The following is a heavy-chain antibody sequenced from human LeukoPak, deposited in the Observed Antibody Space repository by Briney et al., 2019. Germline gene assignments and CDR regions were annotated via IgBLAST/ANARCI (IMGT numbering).Heavy chain of an antibody. CDR2: ISSGSSNI. J-gene: IGHJ3*02. V-gene: IGHV3-21*01. CDR3: ARETDNTWAYAFDI. Sequence: PGGSLGLSCTASGFIFSTYSMIWVRQAPGKGLEWVSSISSGSSNIYYADSVKGRFTISRDNAQNSLYLQMNSLRAEDTAVYYCARETDNTWAYAFDIWGQGTMVTVSS. CDR1: GFIFSTYS. D-gene: IGHD1-14*01.